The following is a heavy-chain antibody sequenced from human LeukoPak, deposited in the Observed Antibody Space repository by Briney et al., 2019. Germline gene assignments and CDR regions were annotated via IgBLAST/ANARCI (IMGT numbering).Heavy chain of an antibody. J-gene: IGHJ3*02. CDR2: INPNSGGT. D-gene: IGHD3-10*01. CDR3: ARTSHRGADAFDI. CDR1: GYTFTGYY. V-gene: IGHV1-2*02. Sequence: ASVKASCKASGYTFTGYYMHWVRQAPGQGLEWMGWINPNSGGTNYAQKFQGRVTMTRDTSISTAYMELRSLRSDDTAVYYCARTSHRGADAFDIWGQGTLVTVSS.